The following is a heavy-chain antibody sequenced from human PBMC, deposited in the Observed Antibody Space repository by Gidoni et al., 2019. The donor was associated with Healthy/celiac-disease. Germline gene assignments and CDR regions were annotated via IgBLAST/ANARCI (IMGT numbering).Heavy chain of an antibody. CDR2: ISAYNGNT. D-gene: IGHD3-3*01. Sequence: QVQLVQSGAEVKKPGASVKVSCKASGYTFTSYGSSWVRQAPVQGLEWMGWISAYNGNTNYAQKLQGRVTMTTDTSTSTAYMELRSLRSDDTAVYYCARDPVGITIFGVVITYGMDVWGQGTTVTVSS. V-gene: IGHV1-18*04. J-gene: IGHJ6*02. CDR3: ARDPVGITIFGVVITYGMDV. CDR1: GYTFTSYG.